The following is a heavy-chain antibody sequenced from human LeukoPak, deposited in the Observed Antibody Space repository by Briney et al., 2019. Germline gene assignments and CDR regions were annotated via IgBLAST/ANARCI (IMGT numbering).Heavy chain of an antibody. Sequence: GGSLRLSCAASGFIFDDYAMHWVRHAPGKGLEWVSGISWNGGSIGYADSVKGRFTISRDNAKNSLYLQMNSLRAEDTALYYCAKDASPVTTYYFDYWGQGTLVTVSS. D-gene: IGHD4-17*01. CDR3: AKDASPVTTYYFDY. J-gene: IGHJ4*02. CDR2: ISWNGGSI. CDR1: GFIFDDYA. V-gene: IGHV3-9*01.